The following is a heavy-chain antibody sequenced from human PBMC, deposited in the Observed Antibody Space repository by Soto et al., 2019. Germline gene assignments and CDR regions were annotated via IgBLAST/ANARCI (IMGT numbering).Heavy chain of an antibody. CDR1: GGSFSGYY. CDR3: ARASILGAFDI. CDR2: INHSGST. Sequence: QVQLQQWGAGLLKPSETLSLTCAVYGGSFSGYYWSWIRQPPGKGLEWIGEINHSGSTNYNPALKSRVTISVDTAKNQFDLKLSSVTAADTAVYYCARASILGAFDIWGQGTMVTVSS. J-gene: IGHJ3*02. D-gene: IGHD6-6*01. V-gene: IGHV4-34*01.